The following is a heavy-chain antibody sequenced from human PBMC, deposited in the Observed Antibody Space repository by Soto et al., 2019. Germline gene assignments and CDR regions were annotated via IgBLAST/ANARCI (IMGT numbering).Heavy chain of an antibody. J-gene: IGHJ5*02. CDR2: INHSGST. D-gene: IGHD6-6*01. V-gene: IGHV4-34*01. CDR1: GGSFSGYY. CDR3: TRRYSTSSYNWFDP. Sequence: QVQLQQWGAGLWKPSETLSLTCAVYGGSFSGYYWTWIRQPPEKGLEWIGEINHSGSTNYNPSLKTRVTILEATSKTHFSLKLSSVTAADTAVYYCTRRYSTSSYNWFDPWGQGTLVTVSS.